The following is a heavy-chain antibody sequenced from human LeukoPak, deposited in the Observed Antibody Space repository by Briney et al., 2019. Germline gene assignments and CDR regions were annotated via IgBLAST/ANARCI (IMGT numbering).Heavy chain of an antibody. CDR1: GFTFGGDG. V-gene: IGHV3-33*01. D-gene: IGHD1-14*01. Sequence: GRSLRLSCAGSGFTFGGDGMHWFRQTPAKGLDWVCVIAYDGSRAFYADSVKGRFTISRDNSKNTMSVQMDDLRAEDTAVYYCTRYNNNHFDYWGQGTLVTVSS. J-gene: IGHJ4*02. CDR2: IAYDGSRA. CDR3: TRYNNNHFDY.